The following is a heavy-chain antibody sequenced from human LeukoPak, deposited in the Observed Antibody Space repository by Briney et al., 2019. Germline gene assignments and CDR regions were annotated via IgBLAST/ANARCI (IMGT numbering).Heavy chain of an antibody. CDR2: ISYDGSNK. J-gene: IGHJ4*02. V-gene: IGHV3-30*04. D-gene: IGHD1-20*01. CDR1: GFTFSSYA. CDR3: ARDAPITGTTDYFDY. Sequence: GGSLRLSCAASGFTFSSYAMHWVRQAPGKGLEWVAVISYDGSNKYYADSMKGRFTISRDNSKNTLYLQMNSLRAEDTAVYYCARDAPITGTTDYFDYWGQGTLVTVSS.